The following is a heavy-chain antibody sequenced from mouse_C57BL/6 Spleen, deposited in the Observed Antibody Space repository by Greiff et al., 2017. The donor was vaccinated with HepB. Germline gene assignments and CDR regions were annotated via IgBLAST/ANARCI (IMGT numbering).Heavy chain of an antibody. CDR3: ARRATAQATFDY. CDR2: IDPSDSET. J-gene: IGHJ2*01. CDR1: GYTFTSYW. D-gene: IGHD3-2*02. Sequence: VQLQQSGAELVRPGSSVKLSCKASGYTFTSYWMHWVKQRPIQGLEWIGNIDPSDSETHYNQKFKDKATLTVDKSSSTAYMQLSSLTSEDSAVYYCARRATAQATFDYWGQGTTLTVSS. V-gene: IGHV1-52*01.